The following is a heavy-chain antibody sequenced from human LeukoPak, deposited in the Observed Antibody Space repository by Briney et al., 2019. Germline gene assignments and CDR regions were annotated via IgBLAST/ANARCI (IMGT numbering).Heavy chain of an antibody. Sequence: GGSLRLSCAASGFIFSTYEMNWVRQAPGKGLEWVSGISGSGGSTNYADSVKGRFTMSRDNSKSTLYLQMNSLRAEDTAVYYCAKGYSSGWYYFDYWGQGTLVTVSS. CDR2: ISGSGGST. J-gene: IGHJ4*02. CDR1: GFIFSTYE. CDR3: AKGYSSGWYYFDY. D-gene: IGHD6-19*01. V-gene: IGHV3-23*01.